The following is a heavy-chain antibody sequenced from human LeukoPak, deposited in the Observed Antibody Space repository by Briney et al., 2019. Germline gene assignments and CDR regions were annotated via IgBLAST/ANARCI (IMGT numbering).Heavy chain of an antibody. CDR1: GFTFSSYA. CDR2: ISGSGDST. CDR3: ARAPIAVAGTRQPIDY. J-gene: IGHJ4*02. D-gene: IGHD6-19*01. V-gene: IGHV3-23*01. Sequence: GGSLRLSYAASGFTFSSYAMSWVRQAPGKGLEWVSAISGSGDSTYYADSVKGRFTISRDNSKNTLYLQLNTLRAEDTAVYYCARAPIAVAGTRQPIDYWGQGTLVTVSS.